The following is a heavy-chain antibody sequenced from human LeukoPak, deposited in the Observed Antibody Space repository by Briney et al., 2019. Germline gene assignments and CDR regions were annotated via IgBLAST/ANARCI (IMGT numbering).Heavy chain of an antibody. D-gene: IGHD3-10*01. CDR2: IYHSGST. Sequence: SETLSLTCTVSGGSISRYYWSWIRQPPGKGLEWIGYIYHSGSTNYNPSLKSRVTISVDTSKNQFSLKLSSVTAADTAVYYCARFLHLYYGSGSYYNGFDYWGQGTLVTVSS. J-gene: IGHJ4*02. CDR3: ARFLHLYYGSGSYYNGFDY. CDR1: GGSISRYY. V-gene: IGHV4-59*12.